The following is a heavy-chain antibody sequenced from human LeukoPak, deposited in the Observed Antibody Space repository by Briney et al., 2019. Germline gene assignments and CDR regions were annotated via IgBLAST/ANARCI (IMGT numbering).Heavy chain of an antibody. V-gene: IGHV3-48*03. CDR1: GFTFSSYE. J-gene: IGHJ3*02. D-gene: IGHD6-19*01. CDR2: ISSSGSTI. Sequence: GGTLRLSCAASGFTFSSYEMNWVRQAPGKGLEWVSYISSSGSTIYYADSVKGRFTISRDNAKNSLYLQMNSLRAEDTAVYYCARDGGWDAFDIWGQGTMVTVSS. CDR3: ARDGGWDAFDI.